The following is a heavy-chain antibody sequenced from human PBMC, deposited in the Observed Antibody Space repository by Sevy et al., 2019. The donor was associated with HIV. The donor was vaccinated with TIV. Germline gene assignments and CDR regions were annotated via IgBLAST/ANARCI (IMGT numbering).Heavy chain of an antibody. CDR1: GFTFNTYA. V-gene: IGHV3-23*01. CDR3: AKNLRGKYLEGYFDY. Sequence: GGSLRLSCTASGFTFNTYAMSWVRRAPGKGLEWVSAIGSGGSTYNVDSVKGRFTISSDNSKTTLYLKMNSLRVDDTAVYYCAKNLRGKYLEGYFDYWGQGSLVTVSS. J-gene: IGHJ4*02. D-gene: IGHD1-20*01. CDR2: IGSGGST.